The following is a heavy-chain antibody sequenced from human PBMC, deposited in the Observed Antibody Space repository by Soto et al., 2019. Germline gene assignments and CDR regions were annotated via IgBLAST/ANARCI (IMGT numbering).Heavy chain of an antibody. CDR1: GFTFSSYG. J-gene: IGHJ4*02. CDR3: ARDTDYFDY. V-gene: IGHV3-33*01. CDR2: IWYDGSNK. Sequence: QVQLVESGGGVVQPGRSLRLSCAASGFTFSSYGMHWVRQAPGNGLEWVAVIWYDGSNKYYADSVKGRFTISRDNSKNTLYLQMNSLRAEDTAVYYCARDTDYFDYWGQGTLVTVSS.